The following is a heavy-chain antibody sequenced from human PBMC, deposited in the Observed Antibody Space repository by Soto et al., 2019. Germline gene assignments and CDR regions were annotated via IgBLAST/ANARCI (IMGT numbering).Heavy chain of an antibody. CDR1: GYTFTSFD. CDR2: MNPNSGNT. V-gene: IGHV1-8*01. J-gene: IGHJ4*02. D-gene: IGHD4-17*01. Sequence: ASVKVSCKASGYTFTSFDINWVRQASGQGLEWMGWMNPNSGNTGYAQKFQGRVTMTRNTSIDTAYMELSSLRSEDTAVYFSASGTYDYGDRRKPRTNWGQGTPVTVSS. CDR3: ASGTYDYGDRRKPRTN.